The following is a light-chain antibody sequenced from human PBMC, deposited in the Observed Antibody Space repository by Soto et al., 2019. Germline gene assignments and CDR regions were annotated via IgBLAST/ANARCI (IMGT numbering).Light chain of an antibody. CDR3: QRYNTWPS. J-gene: IGKJ3*01. Sequence: EIVLTQSPGTLSLSPLEIASLSCMASQTVSSVHLAWYQQKPGQAPRLLIYAASTSATGTPARFSGSGSGTDFTLTISRLQPEDFAVYYCQRYNTWPSFGTGTKVDIK. CDR1: QTVSSVH. V-gene: IGKV3-15*01. CDR2: AAS.